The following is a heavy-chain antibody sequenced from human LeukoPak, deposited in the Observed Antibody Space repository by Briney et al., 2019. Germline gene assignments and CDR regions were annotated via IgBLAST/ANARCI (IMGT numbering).Heavy chain of an antibody. Sequence: GGTLRLSCEASGFTFSTIGMAWVRQAPGKGLEWVAAISYDGNNKYYADSVKGRFTISRDNSKNTLYLQMNSLRAEDTAVYYCAKSAAGYFDYWGQGTLVTVSS. CDR1: GFTFSTIG. V-gene: IGHV3-30*18. D-gene: IGHD6-13*01. J-gene: IGHJ4*02. CDR2: ISYDGNNK. CDR3: AKSAAGYFDY.